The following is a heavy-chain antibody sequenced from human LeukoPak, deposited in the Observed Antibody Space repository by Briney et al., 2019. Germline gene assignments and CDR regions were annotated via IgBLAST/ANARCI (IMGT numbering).Heavy chain of an antibody. CDR1: AFSFSTNW. CDR3: ARDPWDYGSGTKPFDY. Sequence: GGSLKLSWPAPAFSFSTNWMSWVRRAPGKGLDWVANVNQDGSEKYYVDSVKGRFTISRDNAKNSLYLQMNSLRVEDTAMYYCARDPWDYGSGTKPFDYWGQGTLVTVSS. CDR2: VNQDGSEK. D-gene: IGHD3-10*01. V-gene: IGHV3-7*04. J-gene: IGHJ4*02.